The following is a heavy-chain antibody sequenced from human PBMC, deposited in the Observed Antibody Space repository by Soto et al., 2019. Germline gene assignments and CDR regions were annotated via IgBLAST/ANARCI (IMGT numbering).Heavy chain of an antibody. D-gene: IGHD2-2*01. CDR2: VFYSGTT. Sequence: PSETLSLTCTVSGGSISSYYWSWIRQSPGKGLERIGYVFYSGTTKYNPSLKSRVTISVDTSKNQFSLELSSVTAADTAVYYCASSLWEYQLDYWGHGTLVTVSS. J-gene: IGHJ4*01. V-gene: IGHV4-59*01. CDR1: GGSISSYY. CDR3: ASSLWEYQLDY.